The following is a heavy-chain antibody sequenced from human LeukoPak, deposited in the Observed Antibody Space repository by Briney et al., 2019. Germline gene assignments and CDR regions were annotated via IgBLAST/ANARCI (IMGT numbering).Heavy chain of an antibody. Sequence: KASETLSLTCTVSGGSISSSSYYWGWIRQPPGKGLEWIGSIYYSGSTYYNPSLKSRATISVDTSKNQFSLKLSSVTAADTAVYYCASEVITMVRGVITPFDYWGQGTLVTVSS. CDR3: ASEVITMVRGVITPFDY. CDR2: IYYSGST. V-gene: IGHV4-39*01. D-gene: IGHD3-10*01. J-gene: IGHJ4*02. CDR1: GGSISSSSYY.